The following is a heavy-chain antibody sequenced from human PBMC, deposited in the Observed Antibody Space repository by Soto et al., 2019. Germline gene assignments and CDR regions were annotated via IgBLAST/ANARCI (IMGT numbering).Heavy chain of an antibody. CDR1: GGSISSGGYY. D-gene: IGHD1-7*01. CDR2: IYYSGST. J-gene: IGHJ5*02. V-gene: IGHV4-31*03. Sequence: PSETLSLTCTVSGGSISSGGYYWSWIRQHPGKGLEWIGYIYYSGSTYYNPSLKSRVTISVDTSKNQFSLKLSSVTAADTAVYYCAREGEYNWNSYWFDPWGQGTLVTVSS. CDR3: AREGEYNWNSYWFDP.